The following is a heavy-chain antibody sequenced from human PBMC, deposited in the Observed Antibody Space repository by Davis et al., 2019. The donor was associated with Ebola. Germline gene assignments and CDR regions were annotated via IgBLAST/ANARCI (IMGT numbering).Heavy chain of an antibody. CDR1: GYSFTSYW. CDR2: IYPGDSDT. V-gene: IGHV5-51*01. D-gene: IGHD2-15*01. CDR3: ARGPTVVIAAATADAFDV. Sequence: GESLKISCKGSGYSFTSYWIGWVRQMPGKGLEWMGIIYPGDSDTRYSPSFQGQVTISADKSINTAYLQWNSLKASDTAMYYCARGPTVVIAAATADAFDVWGQGTMVAVSS. J-gene: IGHJ3*01.